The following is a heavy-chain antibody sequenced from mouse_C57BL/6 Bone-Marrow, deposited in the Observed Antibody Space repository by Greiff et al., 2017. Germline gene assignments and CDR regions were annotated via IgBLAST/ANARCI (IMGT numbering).Heavy chain of an antibody. V-gene: IGHV1-81*01. D-gene: IGHD1-1*01. J-gene: IGHJ1*03. Sequence: QVQLQQSGAELARPGASVKLSCKASGYTFTSYGISWVKQRPGQGLEWIGEIYPRSGNTNYNEKFKGKATLTADKSSSTAYMELRSLTSEDSAVXCGARPYYGSSDGYFDVWGTGTTVTVSS. CDR1: GYTFTSYG. CDR2: IYPRSGNT. CDR3: ARPYYGSSDGYFDV.